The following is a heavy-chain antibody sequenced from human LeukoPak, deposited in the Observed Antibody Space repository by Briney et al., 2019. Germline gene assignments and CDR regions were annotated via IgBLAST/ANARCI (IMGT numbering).Heavy chain of an antibody. Sequence: GESLKISCKGSEYSFSIYWIGWVRQMPGKGLEWMGIIYPGDSDATYSPSFQGQVTISVDKSISTAYLQWSSLKASDTAMYYCASGFSGSGSYYTYNWFDPWGQGTLVTVSS. CDR3: ASGFSGSGSYYTYNWFDP. CDR2: IYPGDSDA. J-gene: IGHJ5*02. D-gene: IGHD3-10*01. CDR1: EYSFSIYW. V-gene: IGHV5-51*01.